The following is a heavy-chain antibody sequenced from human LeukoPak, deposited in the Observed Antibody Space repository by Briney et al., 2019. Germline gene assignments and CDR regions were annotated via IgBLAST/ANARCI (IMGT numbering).Heavy chain of an antibody. D-gene: IGHD6-13*01. Sequence: SDPTLVKPTQTLTLTCTFSGFSLSTSGVGVGWIRQPPGKALEWLALIYWDDDKRYNPSLKSRITITKDTSKNQVVLTMTSMDPVDTATYYCAHRWVGSSWYWVYFDYWGQGTLVTVSS. CDR2: IYWDDDK. J-gene: IGHJ4*02. V-gene: IGHV2-5*02. CDR3: AHRWVGSSWYWVYFDY. CDR1: GFSLSTSGVG.